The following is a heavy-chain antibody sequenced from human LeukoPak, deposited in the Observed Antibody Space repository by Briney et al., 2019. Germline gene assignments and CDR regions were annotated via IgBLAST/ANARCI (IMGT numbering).Heavy chain of an antibody. CDR3: ARDFGRGYCSSTSCYGWFDP. Sequence: PGGSLRLSCAASGFTVSSKYMSWVRQAPGKGLEWGSVIFSGDNTYYADSVKGRFTISRDNSKNTLYLQMNSLRAEDTAVYYCARDFGRGYCSSTSCYGWFDPWGQGTLVTVSS. D-gene: IGHD2-2*01. CDR1: GFTVSSKY. J-gene: IGHJ5*02. V-gene: IGHV3-66*02. CDR2: IFSGDNT.